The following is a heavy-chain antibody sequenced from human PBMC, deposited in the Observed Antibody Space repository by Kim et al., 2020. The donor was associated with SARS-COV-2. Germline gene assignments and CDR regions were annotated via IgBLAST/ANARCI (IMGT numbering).Heavy chain of an antibody. CDR3: ARVWFGEFDY. Sequence: SETLSLTCTVSGGSISSSSYYWGWIRQPPGKGLEWIGSIYYSGSTYYNPSLKSRVTISVDTSKNQFSLKLSSVTAADTAVDYCARVWFGEFDYWGQGTL. CDR1: GGSISSSSYY. CDR2: IYYSGST. D-gene: IGHD3-10*01. V-gene: IGHV4-39*01. J-gene: IGHJ4*02.